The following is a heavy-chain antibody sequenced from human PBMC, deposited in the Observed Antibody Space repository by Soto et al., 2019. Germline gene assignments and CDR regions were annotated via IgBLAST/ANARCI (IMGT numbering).Heavy chain of an antibody. J-gene: IGHJ4*02. CDR2: ISSTSRFI. Sequence: EVQLVESGGGLVKPGGSLRLSCAASGFTVSSHSMNWVRQAPGKGLEWVSSISSTSRFIYYTDSVKGRFTISRDNAKNSLYLQMNCLRAEDTAVYYCARGDSVTTVTTIDYWGQGSLVTVSS. D-gene: IGHD4-17*01. CDR1: GFTVSSHS. V-gene: IGHV3-21*02. CDR3: ARGDSVTTVTTIDY.